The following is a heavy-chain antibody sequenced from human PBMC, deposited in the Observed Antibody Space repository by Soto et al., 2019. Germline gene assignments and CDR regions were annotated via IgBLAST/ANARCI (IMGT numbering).Heavy chain of an antibody. CDR2: INPDGTVT. Sequence: EVQVVESGGGLVQPGGSLRLSCAASGFTFSSFWMHWVRQAPGKGLVWVSRINPDGTVTTYADSVKGRFTISRDNAKDTLYLQMNSLRDEDTAVYYCAKDLTGPFDYWGQGSLVTLSS. CDR1: GFTFSSFW. V-gene: IGHV3-74*01. CDR3: AKDLTGPFDY. J-gene: IGHJ4*02. D-gene: IGHD3-9*01.